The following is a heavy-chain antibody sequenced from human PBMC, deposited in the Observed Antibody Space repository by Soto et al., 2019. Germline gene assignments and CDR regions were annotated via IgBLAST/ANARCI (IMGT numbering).Heavy chain of an antibody. CDR2: ISAYNGNT. V-gene: IGHV1-18*01. CDR1: GYTFTIYG. J-gene: IGHJ4*02. CDR3: ARGCRGTSCYGGYYFDY. D-gene: IGHD2-2*01. Sequence: GASVKVSCKASGYTFTIYGISWVRQAPGQGLEWMGWISAYNGNTNYAQKLQGRVTMTTDTSTSTAYMELRSLRSDDTAVYYCARGCRGTSCYGGYYFDYWGQGTLVTVSS.